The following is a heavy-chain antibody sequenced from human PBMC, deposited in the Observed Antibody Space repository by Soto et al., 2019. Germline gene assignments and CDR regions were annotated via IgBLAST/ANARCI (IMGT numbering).Heavy chain of an antibody. V-gene: IGHV3-33*08. J-gene: IGHJ6*02. Sequence: PGGSLRLSCAASGFTFSSYAMSWVRQAPGKGLEWVAVIWYDGSNTYYADSVKGRFTISRDNSKNTLYLQMNSLRAEDTAVYYCARDTAMVNYYYGMDVWGQGTTVTVSS. CDR3: ARDTAMVNYYYGMDV. D-gene: IGHD5-18*01. CDR2: IWYDGSNT. CDR1: GFTFSSYA.